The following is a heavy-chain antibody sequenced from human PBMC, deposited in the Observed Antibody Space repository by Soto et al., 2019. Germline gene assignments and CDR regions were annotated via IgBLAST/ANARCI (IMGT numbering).Heavy chain of an antibody. V-gene: IGHV1-18*01. CDR2: ISACNGNT. J-gene: IGHJ4*02. CDR1: GYTFTSYG. D-gene: IGHD2-15*01. CDR3: ARDTPPVDY. Sequence: QVQLVQSGAEVKKPGASVKVSCKASGYTFTSYGIRWVRQAPGQGLEWMGWISACNGNTKYAQKLQGRVTMTTYTSASTAYMELRSLRSEDTAVYYCARDTPPVDYWGQGTLVTVSS.